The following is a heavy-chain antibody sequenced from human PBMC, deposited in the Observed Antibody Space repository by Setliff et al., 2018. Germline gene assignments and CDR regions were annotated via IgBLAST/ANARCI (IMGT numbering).Heavy chain of an antibody. Sequence: ASVKVSCKASGYTFTSYDINWVRQATGQGLEWMGWMNPNSGNTGYAQKFQGRVTMTRNTSISTAYMELSSLRSEGTAVYYCARDRVPPLFGVGSYYYMDVWGKGTTVTVSS. CDR2: MNPNSGNT. D-gene: IGHD3-3*01. V-gene: IGHV1-8*02. CDR1: GYTFTSYD. CDR3: ARDRVPPLFGVGSYYYMDV. J-gene: IGHJ6*03.